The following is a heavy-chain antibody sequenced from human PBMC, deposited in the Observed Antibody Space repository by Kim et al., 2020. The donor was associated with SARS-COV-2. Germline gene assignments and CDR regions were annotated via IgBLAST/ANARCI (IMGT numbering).Heavy chain of an antibody. V-gene: IGHV3-13*04. J-gene: IGHJ2*01. CDR1: GFTFSSYD. Sequence: GGSLRLSCAASGFTFSSYDMHWVRQGTEKGLEWVSSISTKAGNYYPDSVKDRFTISRENAKNSFYLQMNSLRAEDTAVDYCSRGAIEAGISARKGYFDL. CDR2: ISTKAGN. CDR3: SRGAIEAGISARKGYFDL. D-gene: IGHD6-19*01.